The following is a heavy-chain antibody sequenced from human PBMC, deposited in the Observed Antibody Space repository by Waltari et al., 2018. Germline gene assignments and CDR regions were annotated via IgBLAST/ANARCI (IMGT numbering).Heavy chain of an antibody. V-gene: IGHV1-2*06. J-gene: IGHJ4*02. D-gene: IGHD2-15*01. CDR3: ARGGIGGNFDF. CDR2: INPTGGGT. Sequence: QVQLVQSGAEVKNPGASVKVSCMTSGYTFTTGHRFGGHYIHWVRQAPGKGPEWMGLINPTGGGTKDAQKFQGRVTVTRDTSITTAYMELTSLRSDDTAVYYCARGGIGGNFDFWGQGSLVTVST. CDR1: GYTFTTGHRFGGHY.